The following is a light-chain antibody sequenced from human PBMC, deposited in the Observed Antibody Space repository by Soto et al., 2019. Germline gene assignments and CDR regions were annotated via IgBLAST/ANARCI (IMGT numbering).Light chain of an antibody. J-gene: IGKJ5*01. CDR3: QQFNSYPAIT. V-gene: IGKV1-13*02. CDR2: DAS. CDR1: QGINSA. Sequence: AIQLTQSPSSLSASVGGRVTNTCRASQGINSALAWYQQKPGKAPKLLIYDASSLDSGVPSRFSGSGSVTDLTLTISSLQPEDCAIYYCQQFNSYPAITLGQGTRLEIK.